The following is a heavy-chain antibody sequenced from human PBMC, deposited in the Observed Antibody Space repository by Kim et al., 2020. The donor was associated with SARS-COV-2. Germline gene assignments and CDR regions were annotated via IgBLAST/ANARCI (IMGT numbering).Heavy chain of an antibody. V-gene: IGHV3-33*06. CDR2: IWYDGSNT. D-gene: IGHD3-3*01. Sequence: GGSLRLSCVASGFTFSSYGMHWVRQAPGKGLEWLAVIWYDGSNTYYADSVKGRFTISRDNSKNTLYLQMNSLRAEDTAVYYCAKDRVFGGRLDVWCQRT. CDR3: AKDRVFGGRLDV. J-gene: IGHJ6*02. CDR1: GFTFSSYG.